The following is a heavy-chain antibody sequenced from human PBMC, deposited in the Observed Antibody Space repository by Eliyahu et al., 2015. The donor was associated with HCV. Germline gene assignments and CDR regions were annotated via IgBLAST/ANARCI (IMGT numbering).Heavy chain of an antibody. V-gene: IGHV4-34*01. CDR3: ARGGGKSVERFDL. D-gene: IGHD3-16*01. CDR2: IIYSGRT. CDR1: XGSFGGFY. Sequence: QVQVQQWGAGLLKPSETLSLTCGVXXGSFGGFYWNWIRQSPGKGLEWIGEIIYSGRTNYNPSLKSRVTLSLDMPNNQFSLRLNSVTAADTGIYYCARGGGKSVERFDLWGRGTLVSVSS. J-gene: IGHJ2*01.